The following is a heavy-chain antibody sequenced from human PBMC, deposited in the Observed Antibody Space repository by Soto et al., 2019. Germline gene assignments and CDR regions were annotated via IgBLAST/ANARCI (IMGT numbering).Heavy chain of an antibody. CDR2: ISGSGGST. V-gene: IGHV3-23*01. CDR3: AKVGRAGWGYYDSSGYYRTHAFDI. D-gene: IGHD3-22*01. CDR1: GFTLRSYA. Sequence: LRLSCAASGFTLRSYAMSWVRQAPGKGLEWVSAISGSGGSTYYADSVKGRFTISRDNSKNTLYLQMNSLRAEDTAVYYCAKVGRAGWGYYDSSGYYRTHAFDIWGQGTMVTVSS. J-gene: IGHJ3*02.